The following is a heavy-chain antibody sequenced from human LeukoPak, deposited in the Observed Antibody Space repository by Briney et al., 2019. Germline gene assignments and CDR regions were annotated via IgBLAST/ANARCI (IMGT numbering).Heavy chain of an antibody. Sequence: SETLSLTCTVSGGSISSYYCNWIRQPPGKGLEYIGYIDNSGSTNYNPSLKSRVTISVDTSKNQFSLKLSSVTAADTAVYYCARHVGSSGYYREYWGQGTLVTVSS. V-gene: IGHV4-59*08. D-gene: IGHD3-22*01. J-gene: IGHJ4*02. CDR2: IDNSGST. CDR3: ARHVGSSGYYREY. CDR1: GGSISSYY.